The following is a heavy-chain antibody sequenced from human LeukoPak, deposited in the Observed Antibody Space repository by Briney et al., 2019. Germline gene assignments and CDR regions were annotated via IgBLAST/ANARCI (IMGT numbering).Heavy chain of an antibody. CDR1: GGSISSSSYY. CDR3: ARAGMAVAGTSGWFDP. Sequence: SETLSLTCTVSGGSISSSSYYWGWIRQPPGKGLEWIGSIYYSGSTYYNPSLKSRVTISVDTSKNQFSLKLSSVTAADTAVYYCARAGMAVAGTSGWFDPWGQGTLVTVSS. CDR2: IYYSGST. D-gene: IGHD6-19*01. V-gene: IGHV4-39*07. J-gene: IGHJ5*02.